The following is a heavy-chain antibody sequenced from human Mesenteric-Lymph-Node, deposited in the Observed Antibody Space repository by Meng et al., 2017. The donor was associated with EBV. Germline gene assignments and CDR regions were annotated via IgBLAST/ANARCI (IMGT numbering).Heavy chain of an antibody. J-gene: IGHJ4*02. CDR2: ISSSGVST. CDR3: ARVAAAGANFDY. CDR1: GFTFITYA. D-gene: IGHD6-13*01. V-gene: IGHV3-23*04. Sequence: VHLVESGGGLVQPGGSLRLSCSASGFTFITYAMAWVRQVPGKGLEWVAVISSSGVSTYYAGVVKGRFTISRDNSNNTVYLQMNSLKVEDTAVYYCARVAAAGANFDYWGRGTLVTVSS.